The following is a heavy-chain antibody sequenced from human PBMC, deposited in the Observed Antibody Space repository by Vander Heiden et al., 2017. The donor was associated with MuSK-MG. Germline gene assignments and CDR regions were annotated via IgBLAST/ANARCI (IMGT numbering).Heavy chain of an antibody. D-gene: IGHD1-7*01. Sequence: EVQLVESGGGSIQPGWSLSLSCAASAFTVSSNYMGWVRQAPGEGLEWVSVIYSGGSTYYADSVKGRFTISRDNSKNTLYLQMNSLRAEDTAVYYCATYNWNYGGYFDYWGQGTLVTVSS. J-gene: IGHJ4*02. CDR1: AFTVSSNY. V-gene: IGHV3-53*01. CDR3: ATYNWNYGGYFDY. CDR2: IYSGGST.